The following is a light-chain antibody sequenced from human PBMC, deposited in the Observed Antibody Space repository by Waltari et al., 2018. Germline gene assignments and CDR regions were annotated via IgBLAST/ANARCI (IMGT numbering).Light chain of an antibody. Sequence: DIVMTQSPDSLAVSLGERATINCKSSQSVLYSSNNKNYLACYQQKPGQPPKLLIYWASTRESWVPDRFSGSGSGTDFTLTISSLQAEDVAVYYCQQYYSTPFTFGPGTKVDIK. CDR2: WAS. J-gene: IGKJ3*01. CDR3: QQYYSTPFT. CDR1: QSVLYSSNNKNY. V-gene: IGKV4-1*01.